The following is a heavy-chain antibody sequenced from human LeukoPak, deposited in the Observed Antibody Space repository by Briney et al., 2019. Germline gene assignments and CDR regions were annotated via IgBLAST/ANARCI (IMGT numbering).Heavy chain of an antibody. CDR2: IFHTGHT. J-gene: IGHJ5*02. V-gene: IGHV4-4*02. D-gene: IGHD3-10*01. CDR3: ARDGGLTIVRGVVDL. Sequence: SGTLSLTCTVSGGSVSSSNWWTWIRQTPGKGLEWIGEIFHTGHTNYNPSLKSRVTISVDKSSNYFSLSLNSVTAADTAVYYCARDGGLTIVRGVVDLWGQGTLVTVSS. CDR1: GGSVSSSNW.